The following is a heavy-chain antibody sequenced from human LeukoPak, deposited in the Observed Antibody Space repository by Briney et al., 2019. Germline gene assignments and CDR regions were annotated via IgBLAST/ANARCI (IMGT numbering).Heavy chain of an antibody. CDR1: GFSVSNNY. CDR3: ARDVGYSYGKNWFDP. J-gene: IGHJ5*02. Sequence: GGSLRLSCAASGFSVSNNYMSWVRQAPGKGLEWVSVIYSGDITYYTDSVKGRFTISRDNSKNTLYLQMNSLRAEDTAVYYCARDVGYSYGKNWFDPWGQGTLVTVSS. V-gene: IGHV3-53*05. CDR2: IYSGDIT. D-gene: IGHD5-18*01.